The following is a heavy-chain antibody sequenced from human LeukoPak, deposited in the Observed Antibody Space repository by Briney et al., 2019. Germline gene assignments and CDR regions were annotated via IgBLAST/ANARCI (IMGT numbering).Heavy chain of an antibody. CDR2: INPSGGST. CDR3: AREIVVVPSAMGFDP. CDR1: GYTFTTYY. J-gene: IGHJ5*02. Sequence: ASVKVSCKASGYTFTTYYIHWVRQAPGQGLEWMGVINPSGGSTSFAQKFQARLTMTRDTSTSTVYMELSGLNSEDTAVYYCAREIVVVPSAMGFDPWGQGTLVTVSS. D-gene: IGHD2-2*01. V-gene: IGHV1-46*01.